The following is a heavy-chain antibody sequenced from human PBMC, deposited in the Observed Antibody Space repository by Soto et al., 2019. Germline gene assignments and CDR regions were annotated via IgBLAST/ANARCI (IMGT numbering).Heavy chain of an antibody. D-gene: IGHD5-12*01. CDR1: GGTFTRYS. Sequence: SVKVSCKASGGTFTRYSINWVRQAPGQGLEWMGRSIPNVDIAVYAQKFQGRVTVTADKSTSTAYMEMSSLRSEDTAVYYCARSEYSGYGNYYYYYMDVWGKGTTVTVSS. CDR2: SIPNVDIA. V-gene: IGHV1-69*02. J-gene: IGHJ6*03. CDR3: ARSEYSGYGNYYYYYMDV.